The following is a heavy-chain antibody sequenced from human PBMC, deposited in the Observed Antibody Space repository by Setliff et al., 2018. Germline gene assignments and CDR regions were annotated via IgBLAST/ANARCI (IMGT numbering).Heavy chain of an antibody. CDR1: GGSFSGYY. CDR3: ARGWGSGLSKEGAFDI. CDR2: INHSGST. V-gene: IGHV4-34*01. J-gene: IGHJ3*02. D-gene: IGHD6-19*01. Sequence: SETLSLTCAVYGGSFSGYYWSWLRQPPGKGLEWIGEINHSGSTNYNPSLKSRVTISVDTSKSQFSLKLSSVTAADTAVYYCARGWGSGLSKEGAFDIWGQGTMVTVSS.